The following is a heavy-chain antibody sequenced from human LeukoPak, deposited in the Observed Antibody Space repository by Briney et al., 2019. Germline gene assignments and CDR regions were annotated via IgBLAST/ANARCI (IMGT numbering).Heavy chain of an antibody. CDR1: GFTFSGYS. J-gene: IGHJ4*02. CDR3: ARGPYDVDY. D-gene: IGHD3-3*01. CDR2: ISNSSSNI. Sequence: GGSLRLSCAASGFTFSGYSMNWVRQAPGEGLEWVSSISNSSSNIYYADSVKGRFTISRDNAKNSLYLQMHSLRAEDTAVYYCARGPYDVDYWGQGTLVTVSS. V-gene: IGHV3-21*01.